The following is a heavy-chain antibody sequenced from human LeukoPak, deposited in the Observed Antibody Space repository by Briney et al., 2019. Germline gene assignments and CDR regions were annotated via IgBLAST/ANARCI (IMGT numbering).Heavy chain of an antibody. Sequence: SETLSLTCAVYGGSFSGYYWSLIRQPPGKGLEWIGEINHSGNTNYNPSLKSRVTISVGTSKNQFSLKLSSVTAADTAVYYCARAPPGAATGYWFDPWGQGTLVTVSP. V-gene: IGHV4-34*01. J-gene: IGHJ5*02. D-gene: IGHD6-13*01. CDR1: GGSFSGYY. CDR2: INHSGNT. CDR3: ARAPPGAATGYWFDP.